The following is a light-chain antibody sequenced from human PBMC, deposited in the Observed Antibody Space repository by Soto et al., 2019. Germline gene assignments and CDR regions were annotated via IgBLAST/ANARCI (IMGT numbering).Light chain of an antibody. Sequence: EIVLTQSPAILSLSPGERDTLSCRASQSVSSYLAWYQQKPGQAPRLLIYDASNRATGIPARFSGSGSGTDFTLTISSLEPEDFAVYYCQQRSNWPPFTFGQGTRLEIK. V-gene: IGKV3-11*01. CDR1: QSVSSY. CDR2: DAS. CDR3: QQRSNWPPFT. J-gene: IGKJ5*01.